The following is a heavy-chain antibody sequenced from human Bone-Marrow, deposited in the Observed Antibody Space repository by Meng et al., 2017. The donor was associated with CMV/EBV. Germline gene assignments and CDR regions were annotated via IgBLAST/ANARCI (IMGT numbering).Heavy chain of an antibody. V-gene: IGHV1-8*01. Sequence: ASVKVSCKTSGYTFTSYDINWVRQATGQGLEWMGWMNPNSGNTGYAQKFQGRVTMTRKTSISTAYMELSSLRSDDTAVYYCARACRRGAARCGLDYWGQGTLVTVSS. D-gene: IGHD6-6*01. CDR1: GYTFTSYD. J-gene: IGHJ4*02. CDR3: ARACRRGAARCGLDY. CDR2: MNPNSGNT.